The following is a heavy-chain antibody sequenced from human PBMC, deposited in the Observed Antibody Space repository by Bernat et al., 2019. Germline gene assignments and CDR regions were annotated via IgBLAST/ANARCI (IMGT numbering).Heavy chain of an antibody. V-gene: IGHV3-64*01. CDR1: GFTFSSYA. CDR3: ARGSGAVAGTTDY. D-gene: IGHD6-19*01. J-gene: IGHJ4*02. Sequence: EVQLVESGGGLVQPGGSLRLSCAASGFTFSSYAMHWVRQAPGKGLEYVSAISSNGGSTYYANAVKGRFAIARDNSKNTLYLQMGSLRAEDMAVYDCARGSGAVAGTTDYWGQGTLVTVSS. CDR2: ISSNGGST.